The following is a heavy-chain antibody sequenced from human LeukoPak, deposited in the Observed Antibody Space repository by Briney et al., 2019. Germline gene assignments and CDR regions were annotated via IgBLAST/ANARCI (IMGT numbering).Heavy chain of an antibody. J-gene: IGHJ4*02. CDR2: ISGSGGST. CDR3: AGSCGGDCYSNFDY. CDR1: GFTFSSYA. D-gene: IGHD2-21*02. Sequence: PGGSLRLSCAASGFTFSSYAMSWVRQAPGKGLEWVPAISGSGGSTYYADSVKGRFTISRDNSKNTLYLQMNSPRAEDTAVYYCAGSCGGDCYSNFDYWGQGTLVTVSS. V-gene: IGHV3-23*01.